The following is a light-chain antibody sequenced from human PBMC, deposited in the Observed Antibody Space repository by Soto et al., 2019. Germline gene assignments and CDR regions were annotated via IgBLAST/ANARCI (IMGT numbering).Light chain of an antibody. V-gene: IGKV4-1*01. J-gene: IGKJ1*01. CDR3: HQYYATPWT. CDR1: QSVLYSSNNRNY. Sequence: DIVMTQSADSLAVSLGERATINCKSSQSVLYSSNNRNYLAWYQQKLGQPPKLLFYWASTRESGVPDRFSGSGSGTDFTLTSSSLQAEDVAVYYCHQYYATPWTFGQGTKVEIK. CDR2: WAS.